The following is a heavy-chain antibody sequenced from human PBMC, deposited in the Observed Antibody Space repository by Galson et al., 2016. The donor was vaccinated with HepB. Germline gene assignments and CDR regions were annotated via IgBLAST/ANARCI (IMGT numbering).Heavy chain of an antibody. CDR1: GGTFSSYA. J-gene: IGHJ6*02. CDR2: IIPIFGTA. D-gene: IGHD6-19*01. Sequence: SVKVSCKASGGTFSSYAISWVRQAPGQGLEWMGGIIPIFGTANYAQKFQGRVTIIADESTSTAYMELSRLSSEDTAVYYCARGVSSVRDSSGWDTGYYYYGMDVWGQGTTVTVSS. CDR3: ARGVSSVRDSSGWDTGYYYYGMDV. V-gene: IGHV1-69*13.